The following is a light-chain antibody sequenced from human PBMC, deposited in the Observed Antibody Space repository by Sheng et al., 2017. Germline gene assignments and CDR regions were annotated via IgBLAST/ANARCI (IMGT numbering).Light chain of an antibody. Sequence: EIVLTQSPGTLSLSPGERATLSCRTSQSVSSTYLAWYQQKPGQAPRLLIYGGSTRATSIPARFSGTGSGTEFTLTISSLQSDDCAVYYCQQYNNWPPYSFGQGTKLEIK. CDR1: QSVSSTY. V-gene: IGKV3-15*01. CDR3: QQYNNWPPYS. CDR2: GGS. J-gene: IGKJ2*03.